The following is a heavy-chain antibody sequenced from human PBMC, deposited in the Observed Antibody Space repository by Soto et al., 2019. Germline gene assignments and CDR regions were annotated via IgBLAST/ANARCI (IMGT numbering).Heavy chain of an antibody. J-gene: IGHJ3*02. Sequence: QVQLQQWGAGLLKPSETLSLTCAVYSGSFSGYYWSWIRQPPGKGLEWIGEINHSGSTNYNPSLKSRVTISVDTSKNQFSLKLSSVTAADTAVYYCARLVVVAATPSGAFDIWGQGTMVTVSS. D-gene: IGHD2-15*01. CDR2: INHSGST. CDR3: ARLVVVAATPSGAFDI. V-gene: IGHV4-34*01. CDR1: SGSFSGYY.